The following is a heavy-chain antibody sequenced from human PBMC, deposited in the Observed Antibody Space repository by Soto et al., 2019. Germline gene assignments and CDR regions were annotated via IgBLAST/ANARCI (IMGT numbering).Heavy chain of an antibody. D-gene: IGHD6-25*01. J-gene: IGHJ4*02. CDR1: GFTFSSYA. Sequence: EVQLLESGGGLVQPGRSLRLSCAASGFTFSSYAMSWVRQAPGKGLEWVSAISGSGGTTYYADSVKGRFTISRDNSMNTLFLQMNSLRDEDTAVYYCAKFFVETGGSSGWPWSFHYWGQGTLVTVSS. CDR3: AKFFVETGGSSGWPWSFHY. V-gene: IGHV3-23*01. CDR2: ISGSGGTT.